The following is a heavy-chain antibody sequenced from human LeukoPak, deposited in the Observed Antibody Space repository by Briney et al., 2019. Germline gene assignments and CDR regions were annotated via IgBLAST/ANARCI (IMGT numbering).Heavy chain of an antibody. CDR3: ARDAPYYYDSSGYLSH. D-gene: IGHD3-22*01. J-gene: IGHJ4*02. CDR2: ISYDGSNK. V-gene: IGHV3-30-3*01. CDR1: GYTFTGYY. Sequence: SCKASGYTFTGYYMHWVRQAPGKGLEWVAVISYDGSNKYYADSVKGRFTISRDNSKNTLYLQMNSLRAEDTAVYYCARDAPYYYDSSGYLSHWGQGTLVTVSS.